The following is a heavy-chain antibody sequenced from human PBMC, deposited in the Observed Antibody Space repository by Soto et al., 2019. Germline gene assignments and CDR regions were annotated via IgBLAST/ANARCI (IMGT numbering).Heavy chain of an antibody. V-gene: IGHV3-7*01. CDR2: IKQDGIEE. J-gene: IGHJ6*02. CDR1: GFTFSSYW. D-gene: IGHD6-13*01. CDR3: ARIAASGRGWDV. Sequence: EVQLVETGGGLVQPGGSLRLSCVDSGFTFSSYWMSWVRQAPVKGLEWVGNIKQDGIEENYVDSVKGRFTISRDNAKNSMYLQMNSLRVEDTAVYYCARIAASGRGWDVWGQGTTVVVSS.